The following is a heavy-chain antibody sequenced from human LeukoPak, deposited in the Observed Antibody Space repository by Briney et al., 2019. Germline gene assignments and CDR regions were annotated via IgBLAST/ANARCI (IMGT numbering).Heavy chain of an antibody. CDR2: ISAYNGNT. CDR3: ARSPFYDFWSGYHNWFDP. Sequence: ASVNVSCKASGYSFTTYGVGWVRQAPGQGLEWMGWISAYNGNTNYAQKLQGRVTMTTDTSTSTAYMELRSLRSDDTAVYYCARSPFYDFWSGYHNWFDPWGQGTLVTVSS. J-gene: IGHJ5*02. CDR1: GYSFTTYG. D-gene: IGHD3-3*01. V-gene: IGHV1-18*01.